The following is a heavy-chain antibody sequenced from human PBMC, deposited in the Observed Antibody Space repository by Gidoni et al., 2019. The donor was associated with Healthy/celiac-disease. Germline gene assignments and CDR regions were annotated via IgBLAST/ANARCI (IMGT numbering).Heavy chain of an antibody. Sequence: EVQLLESGGGLVQPGGSLRLSCADSGFTFNSYAMSWVRQAPGKGLEWVSAIGGSGDSTYYADSVKGRFTISRDNSKNTLYLQMNSLRAEDTAVYYCAKFFSRFGQLLYFEYWGQGTLVTVSS. J-gene: IGHJ4*02. V-gene: IGHV3-23*01. CDR1: GFTFNSYA. D-gene: IGHD3-10*01. CDR3: AKFFSRFGQLLYFEY. CDR2: IGGSGDST.